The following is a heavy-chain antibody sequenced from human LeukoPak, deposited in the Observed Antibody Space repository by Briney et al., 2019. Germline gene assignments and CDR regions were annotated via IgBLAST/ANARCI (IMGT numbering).Heavy chain of an antibody. CDR1: GGSFSGYY. CDR2: INHSGST. J-gene: IGHJ4*02. D-gene: IGHD2-15*01. V-gene: IGHV4-34*01. CDR3: ARGFGDIVVVVAASRFDY. Sequence: SETLSLTCAVYGGSFSGYYWSWIRQPPGKGLEWIGEINHSGSTNYNPSLKSRVTISVDTSKNQFSLKLSSVTAADTAVYYCARGFGDIVVVVAASRFDYWGQGTLVTVSS.